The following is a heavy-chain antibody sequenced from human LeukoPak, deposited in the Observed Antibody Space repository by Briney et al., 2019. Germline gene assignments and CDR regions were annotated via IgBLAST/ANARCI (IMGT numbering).Heavy chain of an antibody. V-gene: IGHV3-11*01. Sequence: PGGSLRLSCAASGFSFGSYAMSWIRQAPGKGLEWVSYISSSGSTIYYADSVKGRFTISRDNAKNSLYLQMNSLRAEDMAVYYCARATPSFWGAAAGPYYYYGMDVWGQGTTVTVSS. CDR3: ARATPSFWGAAAGPYYYYGMDV. J-gene: IGHJ6*02. CDR2: ISSSGSTI. D-gene: IGHD6-13*01. CDR1: GFSFGSYA.